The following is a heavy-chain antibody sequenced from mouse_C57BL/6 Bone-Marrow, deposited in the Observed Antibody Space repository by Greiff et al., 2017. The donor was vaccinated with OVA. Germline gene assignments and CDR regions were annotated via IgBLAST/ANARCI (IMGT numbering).Heavy chain of an antibody. Sequence: QVQLQQPGAELVKPGASVKVSCKASGYTFTSYWMHWVKQRPGQGLEWIGRIHPSDSDTNYNQKFKGKATLTVDKSSSPAYMQLSSLTSEDSAVYYCAIEGLYGYPFAYWGQGTLVTVSA. CDR3: AIEGLYGYPFAY. CDR2: IHPSDSDT. CDR1: GYTFTSYW. D-gene: IGHD2-2*01. V-gene: IGHV1-74*01. J-gene: IGHJ3*01.